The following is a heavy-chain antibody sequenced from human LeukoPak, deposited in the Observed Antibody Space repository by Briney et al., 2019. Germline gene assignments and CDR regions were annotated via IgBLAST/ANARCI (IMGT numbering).Heavy chain of an antibody. D-gene: IGHD1-26*01. Sequence: PGGSLRLSCEASEFTFSSYSMNWVRQAPGKGLEWVSYISSSSSTIYYAESVKGRFTISRDNAKNSLYLQMNSLRVEDTAVLYCARSRGNSGSYPLDYWGQGTLVTVSS. J-gene: IGHJ4*02. CDR1: EFTFSSYS. V-gene: IGHV3-48*01. CDR2: ISSSSSTI. CDR3: ARSRGNSGSYPLDY.